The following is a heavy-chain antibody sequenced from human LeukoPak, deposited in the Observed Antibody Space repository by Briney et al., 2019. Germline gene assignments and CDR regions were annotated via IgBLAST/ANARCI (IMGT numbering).Heavy chain of an antibody. Sequence: TLSLTRPVSGGTLSSYYWSWIRQPPAKALQWLARIDWDDDKYYRTSLETRLTISKDTSKNQVVLTMTKMDPVDTATYYCARMTAGYSSGWFAVDIWGQGTMVTVSS. V-gene: IGHV2-70*11. D-gene: IGHD6-19*01. J-gene: IGHJ3*02. CDR3: ARMTAGYSSGWFAVDI. CDR2: IDWDDDK. CDR1: GGTLSSYY.